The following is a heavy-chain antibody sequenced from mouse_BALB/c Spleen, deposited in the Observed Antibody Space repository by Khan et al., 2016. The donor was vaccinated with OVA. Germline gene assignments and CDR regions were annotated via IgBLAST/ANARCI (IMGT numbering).Heavy chain of an antibody. D-gene: IGHD2-14*01. J-gene: IGHJ3*01. CDR1: GYTFTSYT. Sequence: QVQLQQSGAELARPGASVKMSCKASGYTFTSYTIHWIKLRPGQGLEWIGYINPNNGYTNYNQKFKDKATLTEDKSSTTVYMQLSSLTSDDSAVYNFVRDVAYYRNDGWFAYWGQGTLVTVSA. CDR2: INPNNGYT. CDR3: VRDVAYYRNDGWFAY. V-gene: IGHV1-4*01.